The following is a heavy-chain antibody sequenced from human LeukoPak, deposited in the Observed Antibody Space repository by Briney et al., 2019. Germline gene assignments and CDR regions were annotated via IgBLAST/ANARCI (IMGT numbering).Heavy chain of an antibody. V-gene: IGHV4-39*01. CDR3: AGPSCGGGECLMFYYHYMDV. D-gene: IGHD3-10*01. CDR1: GASTSKNENY. J-gene: IGHJ6*03. Sequence: SETLSLTCTVSGASTSKNENYWGWIRQAPGKGLEWIGSIYHSGSAYYNPSLKSRVTISVDTSKNQVSLNLSSVTAADTAVYYRAGPSCGGGECLMFYYHYMDVWGKGTTVSVSS. CDR2: IYHSGSA.